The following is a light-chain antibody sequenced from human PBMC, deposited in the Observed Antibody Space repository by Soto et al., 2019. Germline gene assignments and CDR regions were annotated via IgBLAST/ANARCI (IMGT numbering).Light chain of an antibody. J-gene: IGKJ5*01. V-gene: IGKV3-11*01. Sequence: EIVLTQSPATLSLSPGERATLSCRASPSVTNYLAWYQQKPGQAPRLLIYGAFNRAPGIPARFSGSGSGTDFTLTISSLEPEDFAVYYCQQRNIWPPVTFGLGTRLEIK. CDR1: PSVTNY. CDR2: GAF. CDR3: QQRNIWPPVT.